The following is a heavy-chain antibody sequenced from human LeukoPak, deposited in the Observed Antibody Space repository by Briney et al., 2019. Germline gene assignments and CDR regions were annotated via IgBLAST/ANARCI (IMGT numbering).Heavy chain of an antibody. Sequence: QPGGSLRLSCAASGFTFSSYEMNWVRQAPGKGLEWVSYISSSGSTIYYADSVKGRFTISRDNAKNSLYLQMNSLRAEDTAVYYCARTYYYDSSGSDAFDIWAKGQWSPSLQ. CDR3: ARTYYYDSSGSDAFDI. J-gene: IGHJ3*02. D-gene: IGHD3-22*01. CDR2: ISSSGSTI. V-gene: IGHV3-48*03. CDR1: GFTFSSYE.